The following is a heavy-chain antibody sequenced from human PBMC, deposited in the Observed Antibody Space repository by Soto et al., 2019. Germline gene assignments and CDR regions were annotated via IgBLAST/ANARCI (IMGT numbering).Heavy chain of an antibody. CDR3: ARLSDSSGYFDS. CDR1: GGSISSGGYY. CDR2: IYYSGST. V-gene: IGHV4-31*03. J-gene: IGHJ4*02. Sequence: PSEPLSLTCTVSGGSISSGGYYWSWIRQHPGKGLEWIGYIYYSGSTYYNPSLKSRVTISVDTSKNQFALKLSSVPAADTAVYHCARLSDSSGYFDSSGQGTLITVSS. D-gene: IGHD3-22*01.